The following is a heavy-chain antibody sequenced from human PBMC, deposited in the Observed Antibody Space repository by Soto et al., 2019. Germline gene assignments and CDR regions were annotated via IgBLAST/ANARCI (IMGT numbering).Heavy chain of an antibody. J-gene: IGHJ4*02. CDR3: AADTGDIEVVPATT. CDR1: GLNFEKFS. V-gene: IGHV3-21*04. Sequence: GGSLRLSCAASGLNFEKFSMNWVRQPPGKGPEWLASISPASTYIRYADSVKGRFTISRDNARNSLSLQMMSLRADDTAMYYCAADTGDIEVVPATTWGQGTLVTVSS. CDR2: ISPASTYI. D-gene: IGHD2-15*01.